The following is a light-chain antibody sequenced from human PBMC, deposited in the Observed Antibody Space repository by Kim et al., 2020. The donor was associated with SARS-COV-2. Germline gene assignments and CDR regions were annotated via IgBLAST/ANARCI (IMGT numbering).Light chain of an antibody. Sequence: QPVLTQSPSASASLGASVKLTCTLSSGHSNYAIAWHQQQPEKGPRFLMKLNNDGSHNKGDGIPDRFSGSRSGAERYLTISSLQSEDEADYFCQTWDTGIVVFGGGTQLTVL. CDR1: SGHSNYA. CDR2: LNNDGSH. V-gene: IGLV4-69*01. CDR3: QTWDTGIVV. J-gene: IGLJ2*01.